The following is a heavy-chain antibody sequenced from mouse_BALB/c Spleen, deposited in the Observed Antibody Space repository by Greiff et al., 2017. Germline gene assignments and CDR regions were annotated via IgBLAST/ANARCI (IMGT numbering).Heavy chain of an antibody. CDR3: ARDTGPSPAWCAY. Sequence: EVKLVESGGGLVQPGGSLRLSCATSGFTFTDYYMSWVRQPPGKALEWLGFIRNKANGYTTEYSASVKGRFTISRDNSQSILYLQMNTLRAEDSATDYCARDTGPSPAWCAYGGQGTLVTVSA. CDR1: GFTFTDYY. V-gene: IGHV7-3*02. J-gene: IGHJ3*01. CDR2: IRNKANGYTT.